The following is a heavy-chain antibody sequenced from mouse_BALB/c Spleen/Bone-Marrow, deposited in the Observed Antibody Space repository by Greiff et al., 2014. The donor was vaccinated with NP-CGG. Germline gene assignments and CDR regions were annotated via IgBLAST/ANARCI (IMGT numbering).Heavy chain of an antibody. Sequence: VHLVESGGGLVKPGGSLKLSCAASGFTFSDYYMYWVRQTPEKRLEWVATISDGGSYTYYPDSVKGPFTISRDNAKNNLYLQMSSLKSEDTAMYYCARDRRITTATYAMDYWGQGTSVTVSS. V-gene: IGHV5-4*02. CDR2: ISDGGSYT. J-gene: IGHJ4*01. D-gene: IGHD1-2*01. CDR1: GFTFSDYY. CDR3: ARDRRITTATYAMDY.